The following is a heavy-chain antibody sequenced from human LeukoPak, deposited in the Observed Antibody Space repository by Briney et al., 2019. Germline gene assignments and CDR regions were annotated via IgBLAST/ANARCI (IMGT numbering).Heavy chain of an antibody. D-gene: IGHD2-21*01. CDR3: AFRCDDCYHYFDY. CDR1: GCTLTELS. Sequence: ASVKVSCKVSGCTLTELSMHWVRQAPGKGLEWMGGFDPEDGETIYAQKFQGRVTMTEDTSTDTAYMELSSLRSEDTAVYYCAFRCDDCYHYFDYWGQGTLVTVSS. CDR2: FDPEDGET. J-gene: IGHJ4*02. V-gene: IGHV1-24*01.